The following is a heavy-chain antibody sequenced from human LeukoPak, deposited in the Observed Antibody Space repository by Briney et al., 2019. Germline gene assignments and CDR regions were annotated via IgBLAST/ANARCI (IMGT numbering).Heavy chain of an antibody. D-gene: IGHD1-7*01. CDR2: IKQDGSEK. V-gene: IGHV3-7*01. CDR3: ARDDDWNYEDY. Sequence: GGSLRLSCAASGFTFSNYWMSWVRQAPGKGLQWVANIKQDGSEKYYVDSVWGRFTISRDNAKKSLYLQMNSLRAEDTAVYYCARDDDWNYEDYWGQGTLVTVSS. J-gene: IGHJ4*02. CDR1: GFTFSNYW.